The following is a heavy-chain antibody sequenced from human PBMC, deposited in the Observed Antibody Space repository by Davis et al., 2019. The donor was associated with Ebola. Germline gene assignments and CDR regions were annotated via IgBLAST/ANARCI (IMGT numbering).Heavy chain of an antibody. V-gene: IGHV3-21*01. Sequence: GGSLRLSCAASGFTFSSYSMNWVRQAPGKGLEWVSSISSSSSYIYYADSVKGRFTISRDNAKNSPYLQMNSLRAEDTAVYYCARLGVYGSGSHKYYYYGMDVWGQGTTVTVSS. CDR3: ARLGVYGSGSHKYYYYGMDV. CDR1: GFTFSSYS. J-gene: IGHJ6*02. CDR2: ISSSSSYI. D-gene: IGHD3-10*01.